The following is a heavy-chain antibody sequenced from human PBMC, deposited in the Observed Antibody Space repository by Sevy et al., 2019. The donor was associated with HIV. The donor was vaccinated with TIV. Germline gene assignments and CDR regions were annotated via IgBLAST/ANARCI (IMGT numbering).Heavy chain of an antibody. Sequence: GGSLRLSCTASGFTFSNAWMSWVRQVPGKGLEWIGRIKNRSDGGTRDYGAPGKGRFTISRDDSKNTLFLHMNSLRTDDTALYYCTTEYPSGPFHFWGQGALVTVSS. J-gene: IGHJ4*02. CDR2: IKNRSDGGTR. CDR1: GFTFSNAW. V-gene: IGHV3-15*01. CDR3: TTEYPSGPFHF.